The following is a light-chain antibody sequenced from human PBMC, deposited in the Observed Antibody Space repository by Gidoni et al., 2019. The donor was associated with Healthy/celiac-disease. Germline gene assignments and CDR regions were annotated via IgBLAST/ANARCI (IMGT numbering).Light chain of an antibody. J-gene: IGLJ1*01. CDR3: SSYRSSSTLYV. V-gene: IGLV2-14*01. CDR2: EVS. CDR1: SSDVGGYNY. Sequence: QSALTQPASVSGSPGQSITISCTGTSSDVGGYNYVSWYQQHPGKAPKLMIYEVSNRPSGVSNRFSGPKSSNTASLTISGLQAEDEAAYYCSSYRSSSTLYVFGTGTKVTVL.